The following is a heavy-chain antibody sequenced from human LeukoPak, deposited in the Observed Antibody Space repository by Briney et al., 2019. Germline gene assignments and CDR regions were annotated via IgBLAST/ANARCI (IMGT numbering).Heavy chain of an antibody. Sequence: ASVKVSCKASGYTFTSYAMHWVRQAPGQRLEWMGWINAGNGNTKYSQKFQGRVTITRDTSASTVYMELSSLRSEDTAVYYCARDIDRVFNWFDPWGQGTLVTVSS. V-gene: IGHV1-3*01. D-gene: IGHD6-13*01. CDR3: ARDIDRVFNWFDP. CDR2: INAGNGNT. J-gene: IGHJ5*02. CDR1: GYTFTSYA.